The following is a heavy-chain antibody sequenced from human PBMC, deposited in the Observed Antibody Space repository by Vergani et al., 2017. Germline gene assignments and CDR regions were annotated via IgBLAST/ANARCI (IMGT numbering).Heavy chain of an antibody. CDR2: IYYSGST. CDR1: GGSISSSSYY. J-gene: IGHJ4*02. Sequence: QVQLQESGPGLVKPSETLSLTCTVSGGSISSSSYYWGWIRQPPGKGLEWIGSIYYSGSTYYNPSLKSRVTISVDTSKNQFSLKLSSVTAADTAVYYCATSRGYSYGPFDYWGQGTLVTVSS. D-gene: IGHD5-18*01. V-gene: IGHV4-39*01. CDR3: ATSRGYSYGPFDY.